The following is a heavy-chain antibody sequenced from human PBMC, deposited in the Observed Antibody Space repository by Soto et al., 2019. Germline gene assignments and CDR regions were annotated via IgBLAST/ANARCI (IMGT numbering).Heavy chain of an antibody. J-gene: IGHJ3*02. D-gene: IGHD5-12*01. V-gene: IGHV3-30*18. Sequence: QVQLVESGGGVVQPGRSLRLSCAASGFTYSSYGMHWVRQAPGKGLEWVAVISYEGSNKYYADSVKGRFTISRDNSKNTLYLQMNSLRAEDTAVYYSAKEKRWLQLVNAFDIWGQGTMVTVSS. CDR2: ISYEGSNK. CDR1: GFTYSSYG. CDR3: AKEKRWLQLVNAFDI.